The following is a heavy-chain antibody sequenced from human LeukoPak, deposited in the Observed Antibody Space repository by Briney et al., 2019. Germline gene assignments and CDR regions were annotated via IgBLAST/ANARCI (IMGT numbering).Heavy chain of an antibody. CDR3: ARGDYDILTGYGLNWFDP. Sequence: GSLRLSCAASGFTFSSYSMNWVRQAPRKGLEWVSVIYSGGTTYYADSVKGRFTISRDNSKNTVYLQMNSLRAEDTAVYYCARGDYDILTGYGLNWFDPWGQGALVTVSS. CDR1: GFTFSSYS. J-gene: IGHJ5*02. V-gene: IGHV3-53*01. CDR2: IYSGGTT. D-gene: IGHD3-9*01.